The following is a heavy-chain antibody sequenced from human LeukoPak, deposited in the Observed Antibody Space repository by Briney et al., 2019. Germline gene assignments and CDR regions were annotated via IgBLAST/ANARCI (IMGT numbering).Heavy chain of an antibody. Sequence: SGTLSLTCAVSGGSISSSNWWSWVRQPPGKGLEWIGEINHSGSTNYNPSLKSRVTISVDTSKNQFSLKLSSVTAADTAVYYCARGTHPRIAAAGRPAYFDYWGQGTLVTVSS. V-gene: IGHV4-4*02. CDR3: ARGTHPRIAAAGRPAYFDY. J-gene: IGHJ4*02. CDR1: GGSISSSNW. D-gene: IGHD6-13*01. CDR2: INHSGST.